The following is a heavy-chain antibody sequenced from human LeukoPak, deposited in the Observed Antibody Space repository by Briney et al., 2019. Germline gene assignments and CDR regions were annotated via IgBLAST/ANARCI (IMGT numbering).Heavy chain of an antibody. CDR1: GGSIKTYY. CDR2: IHYSGST. Sequence: SETLSLTCSVSGGSIKTYYWTWIREPPGKGLEWIGYIHYSGSTDSNPSLMGRVTISLDTSKSQFSLELRSVTAADTAVYYCVRDQSEFDSWGQGTVVTVSS. J-gene: IGHJ4*02. CDR3: VRDQSEFDS. V-gene: IGHV4-59*01.